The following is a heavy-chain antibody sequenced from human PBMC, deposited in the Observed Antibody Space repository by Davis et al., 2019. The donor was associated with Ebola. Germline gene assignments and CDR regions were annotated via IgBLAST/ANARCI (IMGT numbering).Heavy chain of an antibody. CDR3: AREGTGY. CDR2: IYYSGST. V-gene: IGHV4-59*01. J-gene: IGHJ4*02. Sequence: PSETLSLTCTVSGGSISGYYWRWVRQPPGKGLEWIGYIYYSGSTSYNPSLQTRVTMSVDTSKNQFSLRLTSVTAADTAIYYCAREGTGYWGQGILVTVSS. D-gene: IGHD2-15*01. CDR1: GGSISGYY.